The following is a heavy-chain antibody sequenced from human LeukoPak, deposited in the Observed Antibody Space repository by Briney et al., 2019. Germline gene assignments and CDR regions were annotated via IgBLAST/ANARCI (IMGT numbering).Heavy chain of an antibody. CDR2: IYNSANT. CDR3: SRENGAFSPFGF. J-gene: IGHJ4*02. CDR1: GDSISSSSYC. V-gene: IGHV4-39*07. Sequence: SQTLSLTCTVSGDSISSSSYCWDWIRQPPGKGLEWIGNIYNSANTHYNPSLNSRVTMSLDKPKNQLSLNLSSVTAADTAVYYCSRENGAFSPFGFWGQGTLVTVPS. D-gene: IGHD2-8*01.